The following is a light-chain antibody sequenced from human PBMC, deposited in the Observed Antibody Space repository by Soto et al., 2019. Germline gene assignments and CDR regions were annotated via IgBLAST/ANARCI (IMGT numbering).Light chain of an antibody. Sequence: EIVLTQSPGTLSLSPGERATLSCRASQSVSSSYLAWYQQKPGQAPRLLIYGASSRAPGIPDRFSGSGSGTDFPLTISRREPEDFAVYYFQQYGSSRTFGQGTKGETK. V-gene: IGKV3-20*01. CDR3: QQYGSSRT. CDR1: QSVSSSY. J-gene: IGKJ1*01. CDR2: GAS.